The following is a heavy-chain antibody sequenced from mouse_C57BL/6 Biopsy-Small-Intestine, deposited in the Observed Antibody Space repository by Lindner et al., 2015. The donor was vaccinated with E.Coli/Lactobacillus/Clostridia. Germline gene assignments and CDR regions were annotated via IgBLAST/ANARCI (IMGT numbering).Heavy chain of an antibody. CDR1: GYAFSSSW. Sequence: VQLQESGPELVKPGASVKISCKASGYAFSSSWMNWVKQRPGKGLEWIGRIYPGDGDTNYNEKFKGKATFTADTSSNTAYMQLSSLTTEDSAIYYCASDYYGSSYHVWGTGTTVTVSS. J-gene: IGHJ1*03. CDR3: ASDYYGSSYHV. CDR2: IYPGDGDT. D-gene: IGHD1-1*01. V-gene: IGHV1-82*01.